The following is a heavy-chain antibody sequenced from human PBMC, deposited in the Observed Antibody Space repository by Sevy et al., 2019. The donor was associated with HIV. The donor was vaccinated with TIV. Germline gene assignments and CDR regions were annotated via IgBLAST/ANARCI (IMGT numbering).Heavy chain of an antibody. D-gene: IGHD2-21*01. CDR3: ARLEQRHCNGAHCYPFDY. CDR1: GYSFTTYW. Sequence: GESLKISCEGSGYSFTTYWIGWVRQMPGKGLEWMGVIYPDDSDTRYNPSFPGQVTISADKSINTAYLEWSSLKATDKAIYYCARLEQRHCNGAHCYPFDYWGQGTLVTVSS. CDR2: IYPDDSDT. J-gene: IGHJ4*02. V-gene: IGHV5-51*01.